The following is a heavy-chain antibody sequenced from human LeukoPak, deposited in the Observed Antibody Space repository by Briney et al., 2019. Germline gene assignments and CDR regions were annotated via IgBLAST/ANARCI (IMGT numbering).Heavy chain of an antibody. CDR2: INPNSGGT. D-gene: IGHD6-13*01. Sequence: ASVKVSCKASGYTCTGYYMHWVRQAPGQGLEWMGWINPNSGGTSYAQKFQGRVTMTRDTSISTAYMELGRLRSDDTAVYYCARVRAAAAVDYWGQGTLVTVSS. J-gene: IGHJ4*02. CDR1: GYTCTGYY. CDR3: ARVRAAAAVDY. V-gene: IGHV1-2*02.